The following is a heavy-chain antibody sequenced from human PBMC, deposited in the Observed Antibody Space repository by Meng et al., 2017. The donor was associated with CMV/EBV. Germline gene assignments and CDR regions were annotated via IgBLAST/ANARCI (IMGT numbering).Heavy chain of an antibody. D-gene: IGHD3-22*01. CDR3: ARDGGAYYYDSSGYFYGMDV. CDR2: ISSSSSTI. V-gene: IGHV3-48*04. Sequence: GESLKISCAVSGLTVSSNYMSWVRQAPGKGLEWVSYISSSSSTIYYADSVKGRFTISRDNAKNSLYLQMNSLRAEDTAVYYCARDGGAYYYDSSGYFYGMDVWGQGTTVTVSS. J-gene: IGHJ6*02. CDR1: GLTVSSNY.